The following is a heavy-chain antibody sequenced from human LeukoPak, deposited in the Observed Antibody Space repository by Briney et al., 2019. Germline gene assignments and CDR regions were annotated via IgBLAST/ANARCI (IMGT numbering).Heavy chain of an antibody. V-gene: IGHV4-38-2*01. CDR2: IYHSGST. J-gene: IGHJ3*02. D-gene: IGHD1-7*01. CDR3: ARWTGTTDAFDI. CDR1: GYSISSGYY. Sequence: ASETLSLTCAVSGYSISSGYYWGWIRQPPGKGLEWIGSIYHSGSTYYNPSLKSRATISVDTSKNQFSLKLSSVTAADTAVYYCARWTGTTDAFDIWGQGTMVTVSS.